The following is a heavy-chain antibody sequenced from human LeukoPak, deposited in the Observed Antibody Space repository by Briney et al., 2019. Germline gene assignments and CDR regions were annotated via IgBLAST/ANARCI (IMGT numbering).Heavy chain of an antibody. D-gene: IGHD2-21*02. V-gene: IGHV3-23*01. J-gene: IGHJ4*02. Sequence: GGSLRLSCAASGFTFNNYPMGWVRQAPGKGLEWLSAIGGEKSGSWTKSADSVKGRFTISRDNSENTLYLQMDSLTVEDTAVYYCAKDLTLFVVVTASDYWGQGTLVTVSS. CDR1: GFTFNNYP. CDR3: AKDLTLFVVVTASDY. CDR2: IGGEKSGSWT.